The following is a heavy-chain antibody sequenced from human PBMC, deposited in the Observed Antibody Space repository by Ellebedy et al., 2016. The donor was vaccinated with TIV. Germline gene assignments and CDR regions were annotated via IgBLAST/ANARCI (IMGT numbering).Heavy chain of an antibody. Sequence: PGGSLRLSCEASGFPFRNYAMHWVRQSPRKGLEWVAIVSFDIDKKFYTDSVKGRFTIPRDNSKNTLYLDMNSLGVDDTAVYYCARDLTQYASGAGLSDSWGQGTLVTVSS. CDR1: GFPFRNYA. V-gene: IGHV3-30-3*01. D-gene: IGHD2-2*01. CDR3: ARDLTQYASGAGLSDS. J-gene: IGHJ4*02. CDR2: VSFDIDKK.